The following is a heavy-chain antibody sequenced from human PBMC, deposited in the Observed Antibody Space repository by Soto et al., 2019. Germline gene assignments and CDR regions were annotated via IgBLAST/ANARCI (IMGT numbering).Heavy chain of an antibody. V-gene: IGHV1-3*01. J-gene: IGHJ6*02. CDR2: INAGNGNT. CDR1: GYTFTSYA. Sequence: GASVKVSCKASGYTFTSYAMHWVRQAPGQRLEWMGWINAGNGNTKYSQKFQGRVTITRDTSTSTAYMELSSLRSEDTAVYYCARDHDDFWSGYYGLGTYYYGMDVWGQGTTVTVSS. D-gene: IGHD3-3*01. CDR3: ARDHDDFWSGYYGLGTYYYGMDV.